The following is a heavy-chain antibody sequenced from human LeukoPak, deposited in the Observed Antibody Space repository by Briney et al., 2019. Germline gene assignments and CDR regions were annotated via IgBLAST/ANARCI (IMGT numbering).Heavy chain of an antibody. D-gene: IGHD3-16*01. Sequence: PGGSLRLSCAASGFTFSSYWMSWVRQAPGKGLEWVANIKQDGGERYYVDSVKGRFTISRDNAKSSLYLQMNSLRAEDTAVYYCARGSNEEYFQHWGQGTLVTVSS. V-gene: IGHV3-7*01. J-gene: IGHJ1*01. CDR2: IKQDGGER. CDR3: ARGSNEEYFQH. CDR1: GFTFSSYW.